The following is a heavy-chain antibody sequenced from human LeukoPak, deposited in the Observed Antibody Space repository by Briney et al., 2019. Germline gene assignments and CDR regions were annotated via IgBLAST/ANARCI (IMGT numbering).Heavy chain of an antibody. CDR2: IYYSGST. J-gene: IGHJ4*02. CDR3: ARQKPSTFRQYGRGRPLDS. CDR1: GGSVTTSY. Sequence: SETLSLTCTVSGGSVTTSYWNWIRQPPGKGLEWIGYIYYSGSTNYNPSLKSRVTISVDTSKNQFSLKLSSVTAADTAVYYCARQKPSTFRQYGRGRPLDSWGQGTLVTVSS. V-gene: IGHV4-59*08. D-gene: IGHD4-11*01.